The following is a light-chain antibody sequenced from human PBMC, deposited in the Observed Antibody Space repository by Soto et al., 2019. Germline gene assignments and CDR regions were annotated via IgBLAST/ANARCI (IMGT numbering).Light chain of an antibody. V-gene: IGLV2-11*01. CDR3: CSYVGSYTGV. CDR2: DVS. CDR1: SSDVGGYNF. Sequence: QSALTQPRSVSGSPGQSVTISCTGTSSDVGGYNFVSWYQQHPGKAPKLMIYDVSKRPSGVPDRFSGSKSGNTASLTISGLQAEDEADYYCCSYVGSYTGVFGGGTKVTVL. J-gene: IGLJ2*01.